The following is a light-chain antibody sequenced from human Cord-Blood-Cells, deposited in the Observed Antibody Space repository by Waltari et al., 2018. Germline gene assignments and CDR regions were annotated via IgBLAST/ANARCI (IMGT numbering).Light chain of an antibody. V-gene: IGLV4-69*01. CDR1: SGHSSYA. CDR3: QTWGTGIHV. Sequence: QLVLTQSPSASASLRASVHLTCTLSSGHSSYAIACHQQQPEKGPRYLMKLNSDGSHSKGDGIPDRFSGSSSGAERYLTISSLQSEDEADYYCQTWGTGIHVFGGGTKLTVL. J-gene: IGLJ3*02. CDR2: LNSDGSH.